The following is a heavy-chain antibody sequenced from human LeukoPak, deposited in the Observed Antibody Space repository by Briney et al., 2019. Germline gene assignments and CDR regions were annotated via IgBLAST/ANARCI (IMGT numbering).Heavy chain of an antibody. Sequence: GGSLRLSCAASGFTFSTYGMHWVRQAPGKGLEWVAVVRYDGSNKYYADFVKGRFTISRDNSKNSLYLQMNGLRAEDTAVYYCAREHPLKHYFDYWGQGTLVTVSS. CDR3: AREHPLKHYFDY. V-gene: IGHV3-33*01. CDR2: VRYDGSNK. J-gene: IGHJ4*02. CDR1: GFTFSTYG.